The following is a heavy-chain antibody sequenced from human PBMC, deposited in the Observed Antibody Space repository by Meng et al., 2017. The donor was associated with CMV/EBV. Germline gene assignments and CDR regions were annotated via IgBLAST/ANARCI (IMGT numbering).Heavy chain of an antibody. Sequence: TTFKESGPTLVKPTQTSTLSCTFSGFPLSTSGVGVGWIRQPPGKALECLALIYWDDDKRYSPSLKSRLTITKDTSKNQVVLTMTNMDPVDTATYYCAHQLRYFDWVNNWFDPWGQGTLVTVSS. D-gene: IGHD3-9*01. CDR2: IYWDDDK. CDR3: AHQLRYFDWVNNWFDP. J-gene: IGHJ5*02. CDR1: GFPLSTSGVG. V-gene: IGHV2-5*02.